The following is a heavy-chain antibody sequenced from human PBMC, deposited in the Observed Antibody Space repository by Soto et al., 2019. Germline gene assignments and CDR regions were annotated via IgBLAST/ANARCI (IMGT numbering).Heavy chain of an antibody. D-gene: IGHD3-3*01. J-gene: IGHJ6*02. Sequence: SETLSLTSTISGGSISSSSYYWGWIRQPPGNGLEWIGSIYYSGSTYYDPSLKSRVTISVDTSKNQFSLKLSSVTAADTAVYYCASWYYDFWSGYYRNLEGYYGMDVWGQGTTVT. CDR3: ASWYYDFWSGYYRNLEGYYGMDV. V-gene: IGHV4-39*01. CDR2: IYYSGST. CDR1: GGSISSSSYY.